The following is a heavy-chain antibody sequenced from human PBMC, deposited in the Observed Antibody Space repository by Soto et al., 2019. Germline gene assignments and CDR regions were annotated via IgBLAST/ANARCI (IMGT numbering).Heavy chain of an antibody. V-gene: IGHV5-51*01. Sequence: GESLKISCKGSGYSFTSYWIGWVRQMPGKGLEWMGIIYPGDSDTRYSPSFQGQVTISADKSISTAYLQWSSLKASDTAMYYCARHKYYYDSSGYSNWFDPWAQGTLVTVSS. CDR1: GYSFTSYW. J-gene: IGHJ5*02. CDR2: IYPGDSDT. CDR3: ARHKYYYDSSGYSNWFDP. D-gene: IGHD3-22*01.